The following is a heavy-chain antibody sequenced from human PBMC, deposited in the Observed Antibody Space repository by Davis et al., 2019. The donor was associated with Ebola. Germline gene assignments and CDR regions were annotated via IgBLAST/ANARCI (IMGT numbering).Heavy chain of an antibody. CDR2: ISAYNGKT. CDR1: GYTFTSYG. D-gene: IGHD4-23*01. J-gene: IGHJ4*02. CDR3: ARDVTTVVPFDY. Sequence: ASVKVSCKASGYTFTSYGISWVRQAPGQGLEWMGWISAYNGKTNFAQKFQGRLTMTTDTSTSTAYMELRSLRSDDTAVYYCARDVTTVVPFDYWGQGTLVTVSS. V-gene: IGHV1-18*01.